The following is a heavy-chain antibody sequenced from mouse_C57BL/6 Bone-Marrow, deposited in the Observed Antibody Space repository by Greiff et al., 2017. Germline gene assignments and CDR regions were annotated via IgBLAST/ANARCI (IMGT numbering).Heavy chain of an antibody. Sequence: EVQLQESGPELVKPGASVKISCKASGYSFTDYNMNWVKQSNGKSLEWIGVINPNNGTTCYNQKFKGKATLTVDQSSSTAYMQLNSLPSEDAAVYYCASGYDYDYAMDYWGKGTSVTVSS. D-gene: IGHD2-4*01. CDR1: GYSFTDYN. CDR2: INPNNGTT. V-gene: IGHV1-39*01. J-gene: IGHJ4*01. CDR3: ASGYDYDYAMDY.